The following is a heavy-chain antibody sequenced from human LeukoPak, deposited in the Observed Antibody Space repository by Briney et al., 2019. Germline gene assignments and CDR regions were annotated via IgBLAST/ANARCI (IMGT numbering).Heavy chain of an antibody. CDR1: GFTFNNYG. J-gene: IGHJ4*02. Sequence: GGSLRLSCAASGFTFNNYGIHYVRQAPGKGLEWVAVISDDGRHKNYAHCVKGRFTISRDNSNNTHYLQMNSLRVEDTGVYYCAKDRETTASGTFDYWGQGTLVTVSS. V-gene: IGHV3-30*18. CDR2: ISDDGRHK. CDR3: AKDRETTASGTFDY. D-gene: IGHD6-13*01.